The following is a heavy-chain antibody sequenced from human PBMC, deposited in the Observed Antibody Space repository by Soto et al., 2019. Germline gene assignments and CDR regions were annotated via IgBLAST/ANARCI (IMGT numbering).Heavy chain of an antibody. CDR2: ISAYNGHT. V-gene: IGHV1-18*01. D-gene: IGHD4-17*01. J-gene: IGHJ4*02. Sequence: ASVKLSFKASGYTFTSYGSIWVRQAPRQGLEWMGWISAYNGHTEYSPKFLGRVVMTTDTSADTAYLELRSLRPDDAALYYCARWDDYGASDQYHFDHWGQGTLVTVSS. CDR3: ARWDDYGASDQYHFDH. CDR1: GYTFTSYG.